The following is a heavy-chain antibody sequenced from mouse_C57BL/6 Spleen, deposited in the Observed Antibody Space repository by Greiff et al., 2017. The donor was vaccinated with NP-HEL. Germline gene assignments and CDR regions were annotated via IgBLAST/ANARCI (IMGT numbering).Heavy chain of an antibody. V-gene: IGHV1-74*01. CDR2: IHPSDSDT. CDR3: AIEGTYGSNWYFDV. CDR1: GYTFTSYW. Sequence: VQLQQSGAELVKPGASVKVSCKASGYTFTSYWMHWVKQRPGQGLEWIGRIHPSDSDTNYNQKFKGKATLTVDKSSSTAYMQLSSLTSEDSAVYYCAIEGTYGSNWYFDVWGTGTTVTVSS. D-gene: IGHD1-1*01. J-gene: IGHJ1*03.